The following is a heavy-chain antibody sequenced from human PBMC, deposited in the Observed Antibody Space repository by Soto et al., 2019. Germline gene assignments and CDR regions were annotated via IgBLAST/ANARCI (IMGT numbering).Heavy chain of an antibody. Sequence: GSLRLSCAASGFTFSSYWMSWVRQAPGKGLEWVANIKQDGSEKYYVDSVKGRFTISRDNAKNSLYLQMNSLRAEDTAVYYCARDRWFRGTTGYYYYGMDVWGQGTTVTVSS. CDR3: ARDRWFRGTTGYYYYGMDV. CDR2: IKQDGSEK. V-gene: IGHV3-7*01. CDR1: GFTFSSYW. J-gene: IGHJ6*02. D-gene: IGHD4-17*01.